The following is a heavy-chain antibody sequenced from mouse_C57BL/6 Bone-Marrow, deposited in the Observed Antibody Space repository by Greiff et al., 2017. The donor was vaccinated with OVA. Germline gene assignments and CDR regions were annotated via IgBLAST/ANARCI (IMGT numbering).Heavy chain of an antibody. CDR3: ARWGIYYDYDDPFAY. V-gene: IGHV1-81*01. D-gene: IGHD2-4*01. Sequence: VHLVESGAELARPGASVKLSCKASGYTFTSYGISWVKQRTGQGLEWIGEIYPRSGNTYYNEKFKGKATLTADKSSSTAYMELRSLTSEDSAVYFCARWGIYYDYDDPFAYWGQGTLVTVSA. CDR1: GYTFTSYG. CDR2: IYPRSGNT. J-gene: IGHJ3*01.